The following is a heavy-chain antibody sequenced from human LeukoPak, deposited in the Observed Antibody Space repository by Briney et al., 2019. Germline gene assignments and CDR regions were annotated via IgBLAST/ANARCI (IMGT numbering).Heavy chain of an antibody. D-gene: IGHD3-10*01. Sequence: GGSLRLSCAASGFTFSSYAMSWVRQAPGKGLEWVSAISGSGGSTYYADSVKGRFSISRDNAKNSLYLQMNSLRAEDTAVYYCATYLYKSLDYWGQGTLVTVSS. CDR1: GFTFSSYA. CDR3: ATYLYKSLDY. J-gene: IGHJ4*02. V-gene: IGHV3-23*01. CDR2: ISGSGGST.